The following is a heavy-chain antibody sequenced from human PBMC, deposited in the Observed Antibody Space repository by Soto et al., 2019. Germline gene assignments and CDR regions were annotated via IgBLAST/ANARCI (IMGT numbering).Heavy chain of an antibody. Sequence: AGGSLRLSCAASVFTFSGSAMHWVRQASGKGLEWVGRIRSKANSYATAYAASVKGRFTIPRDDSKNTAYLQMNSLKTEDTAVYYCTSCGGDCYAFDLWGRGTLVTVSS. D-gene: IGHD2-21*02. CDR2: IRSKANSYAT. CDR3: TSCGGDCYAFDL. J-gene: IGHJ2*01. V-gene: IGHV3-73*01. CDR1: VFTFSGSA.